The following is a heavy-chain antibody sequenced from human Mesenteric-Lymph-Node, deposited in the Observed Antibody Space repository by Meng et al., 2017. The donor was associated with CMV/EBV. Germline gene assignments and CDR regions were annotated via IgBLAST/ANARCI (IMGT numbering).Heavy chain of an antibody. J-gene: IGHJ4*02. V-gene: IGHV1-46*01. Sequence: ASVKVSCKASGYTFTSYYMHWVRQAPGQGLEWMGEIIPVFGRAIYAQKFQGRVTMTTDESTSTAYMELSSLSSEDTAVYFCARDYGDGDYWGQGTLVTVSS. CDR1: GYTFTSYY. CDR3: ARDYGDGDY. D-gene: IGHD4-17*01. CDR2: IIPVFGRA.